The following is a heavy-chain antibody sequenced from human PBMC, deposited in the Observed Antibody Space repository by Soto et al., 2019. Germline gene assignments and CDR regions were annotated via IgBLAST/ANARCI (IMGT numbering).Heavy chain of an antibody. CDR1: GGSISSGGYS. CDR3: ARASYDSSGYYRPFDY. V-gene: IGHV4-30-2*01. CDR2: IYHSGST. J-gene: IGHJ4*02. Sequence: SETLSLTCAVSGGSISSGGYSWSWIRQPPGKGLEWIGYIYHSGSTYYNPSLKSRVTISVDRSKNQFSLKPSSVTAADTAVYYCARASYDSSGYYRPFDYWGQGTLVTVSS. D-gene: IGHD3-22*01.